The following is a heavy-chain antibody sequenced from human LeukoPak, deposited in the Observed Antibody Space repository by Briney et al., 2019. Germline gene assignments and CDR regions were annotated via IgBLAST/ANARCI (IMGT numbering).Heavy chain of an antibody. V-gene: IGHV3-30*02. CDR1: GFIFSNYW. D-gene: IGHD1-26*01. Sequence: GGFLRLSCEASGFIFSNYWMGWVRQAPGKGLEWVAFIRYDGSNKYYADSVKGRFTISRDNSKNTLYLQMNSLRAEDTAVYYCAKGGSGSYPFDYWGQGTLVTVSS. J-gene: IGHJ4*02. CDR2: IRYDGSNK. CDR3: AKGGSGSYPFDY.